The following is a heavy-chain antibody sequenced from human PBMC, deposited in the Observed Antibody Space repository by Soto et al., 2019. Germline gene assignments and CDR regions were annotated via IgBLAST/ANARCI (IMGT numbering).Heavy chain of an antibody. CDR3: AREGGDIVQMVYALPWY. Sequence: VASVKVSCKASGYTFTDYYMQWVRQAPGQGLEWMGWINPNSGATSYAQRFQGRVTMTRDTSISTAYMELSRLTSDDTAVYYCAREGGDIVQMVYALPWYWGQGTLVTVSS. CDR1: GYTFTDYY. J-gene: IGHJ4*02. CDR2: INPNSGAT. V-gene: IGHV1-2*02. D-gene: IGHD2-8*01.